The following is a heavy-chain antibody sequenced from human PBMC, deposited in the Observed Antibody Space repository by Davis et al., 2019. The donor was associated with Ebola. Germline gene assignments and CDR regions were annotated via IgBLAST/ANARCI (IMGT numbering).Heavy chain of an antibody. CDR3: AMVRGVWSSPDY. V-gene: IGHV1-46*03. Sequence: ASVKVSCKASGYKLTSYAMNWVRQAPGQGLEWVGLINPRYGSTTYAQKFQLRVTMTTDTSTSTAYMELRSLRSDDTAVYYCAMVRGVWSSPDYWGQGTLVTVSS. CDR2: INPRYGST. D-gene: IGHD3-10*01. CDR1: GYKLTSYA. J-gene: IGHJ4*02.